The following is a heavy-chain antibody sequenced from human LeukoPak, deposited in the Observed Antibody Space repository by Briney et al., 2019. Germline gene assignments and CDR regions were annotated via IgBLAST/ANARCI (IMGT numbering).Heavy chain of an antibody. D-gene: IGHD1-26*01. CDR1: GYTFTDYV. CDR2: ISTGSANR. Sequence: ASVKVSCKASGYTFTDYVIYWVRQAPGQRFEWMGWISTGSANRKYSQKFQGRVTFTRDTSASIVYMDLSSLRSEDTALYYCARNRGSYLVPYWGQGTLVTVSS. CDR3: ARNRGSYLVPY. V-gene: IGHV1-3*04. J-gene: IGHJ4*02.